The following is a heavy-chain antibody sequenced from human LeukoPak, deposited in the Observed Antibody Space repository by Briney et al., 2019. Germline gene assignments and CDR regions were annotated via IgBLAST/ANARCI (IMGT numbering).Heavy chain of an antibody. CDR2: IHYSGST. CDR3: ARGRRTGMVR. Sequence: SETLSLTCTVSGGSISSYYWSWIRQPPGKGLEWIGYIHYSGSTNYNPSLKSRVTISVDTSKNQFSLKLSSVIAADTAVYYCARGRRTGMVRWGQGTLVTVSS. J-gene: IGHJ4*02. CDR1: GGSISSYY. V-gene: IGHV4-59*12. D-gene: IGHD4/OR15-4a*01.